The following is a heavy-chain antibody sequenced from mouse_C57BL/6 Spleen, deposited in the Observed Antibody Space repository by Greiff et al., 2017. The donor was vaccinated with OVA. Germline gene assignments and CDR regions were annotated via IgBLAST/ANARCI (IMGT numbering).Heavy chain of an antibody. D-gene: IGHD4-1*01. Sequence: EVKVVESGGGLVKPGGSLKLSCAASGFTFSSYAMSWVRQTPEKRLEWVATISDGGSYTYYPDNVKGRFTISRDNAKNNLYLQMSHLKSEDTAMYYCARDGGTNWDLYFDYWGQGTTLSLL. V-gene: IGHV5-4*01. CDR3: ARDGGTNWDLYFDY. CDR1: GFTFSSYA. CDR2: ISDGGSYT. J-gene: IGHJ2*01.